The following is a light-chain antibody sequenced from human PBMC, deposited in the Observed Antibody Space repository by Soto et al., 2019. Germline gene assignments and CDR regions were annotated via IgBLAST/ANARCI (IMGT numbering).Light chain of an antibody. Sequence: DSQLPQSPSFLSSSVVYSFPITVLASQTVNTYLHWYQQKPGKANNIMIYTSSTLQTGVPSRFSGSAFGTEFTLTIRSLQPEDFATYYCQKLAGFQINFGQGTRLEIK. V-gene: IGKV1-9*01. CDR2: TSS. CDR1: QTVNTY. J-gene: IGKJ5*01. CDR3: QKLAGFQIN.